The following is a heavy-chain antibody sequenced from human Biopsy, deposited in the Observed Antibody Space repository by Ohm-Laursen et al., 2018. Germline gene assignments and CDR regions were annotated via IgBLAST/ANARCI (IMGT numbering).Heavy chain of an antibody. J-gene: IGHJ6*02. D-gene: IGHD5/OR15-5a*01. V-gene: IGHV3-30*18. Sequence: SLRLSCAAFGFTFRTYGMHWVRLAPGKGLEWVAVISYDQITKHYADSVRGRFTISRDNSKNTLYLQVDSLRAEDTAVYYCAKDLSVYYYYGIDVWGQGTTVTVSS. CDR3: AKDLSVYYYYGIDV. CDR1: GFTFRTYG. CDR2: ISYDQITK.